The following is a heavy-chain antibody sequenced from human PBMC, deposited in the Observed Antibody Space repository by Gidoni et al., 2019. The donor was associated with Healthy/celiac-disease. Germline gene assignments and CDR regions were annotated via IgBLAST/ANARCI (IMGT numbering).Heavy chain of an antibody. CDR3: TKDGSLYRFLEWLLSFFDY. V-gene: IGHV3-23*01. CDR2: ISGSGGST. CDR1: GFTFSSYA. J-gene: IGHJ4*02. D-gene: IGHD3-3*01. Sequence: EVQLLESGGGLVQPGGSLRLSCAASGFTFSSYAMSWVRQAPGKGLEWVSAISGSGGSTYYADSVKGRFTISRDNSKNTLYLQMNSLRAEDTAVYYCTKDGSLYRFLEWLLSFFDYWGQGTLVTVSS.